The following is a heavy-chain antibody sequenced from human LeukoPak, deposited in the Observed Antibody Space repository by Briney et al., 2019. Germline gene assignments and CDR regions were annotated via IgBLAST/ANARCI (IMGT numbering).Heavy chain of an antibody. CDR3: ARVSPNTATTLQYFDY. J-gene: IGHJ4*02. CDR1: GFTFSSYW. CDR2: IKQDGSEK. Sequence: GGSLRLSCAASGFTFSSYWMSWVRQAPGKGLEWVANIKQDGSEKYYVDSVKGRFTTSRDNAKNSLYLQMNSLRAEDTAVYYCARVSPNTATTLQYFDYWGQGTLVTVSS. D-gene: IGHD4-17*01. V-gene: IGHV3-7*01.